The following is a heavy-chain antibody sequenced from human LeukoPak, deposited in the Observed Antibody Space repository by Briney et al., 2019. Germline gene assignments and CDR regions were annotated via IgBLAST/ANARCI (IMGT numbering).Heavy chain of an antibody. CDR3: AKDRTGGSLRIPDY. D-gene: IGHD1-1*01. CDR1: GFTFISYG. CDR2: ISYDGSNK. J-gene: IGHJ4*02. Sequence: GGSLGLSCAASGFTFISYGMHWVRQAPGKGLEWVTVISYDGSNKYYADSVKGRFTISRDNSKNTLYLQMNSLRAEDTAVYYCAKDRTGGSLRIPDYWGQGALVTVSS. V-gene: IGHV3-30*18.